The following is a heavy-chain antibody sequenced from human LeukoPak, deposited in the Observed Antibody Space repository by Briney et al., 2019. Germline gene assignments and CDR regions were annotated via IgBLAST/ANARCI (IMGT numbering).Heavy chain of an antibody. V-gene: IGHV1-2*02. J-gene: IGHJ5*02. CDR2: INPNSGGT. CDR3: ARLHCSSTSCRNWFDP. CDR1: GYTFTGYY. D-gene: IGHD2-2*01. Sequence: ASVKVSCKASGYTFTGYYMHWERQAPGQGLEWMGWINPNSGGTNYAQKFQGRVTMTRDTSISTAYMELSRLRSDDTAVYYCARLHCSSTSCRNWFDPWGQGTLVTVSS.